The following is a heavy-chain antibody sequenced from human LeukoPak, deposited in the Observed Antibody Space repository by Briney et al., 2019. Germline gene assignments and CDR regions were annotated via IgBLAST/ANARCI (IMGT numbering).Heavy chain of an antibody. V-gene: IGHV4-38-2*01. D-gene: IGHD1-14*01. J-gene: IGHJ4*02. CDR3: ARTTVDYSAMGKTGSAPHCFDS. CDR1: GNVLTRGYN. Sequence: SETLSLTCAVSGNVLTRGYNWAWFRQPPGKGLEWIGSIYNTGSTYYNPSLKSRVTMSIDTSKNLFSLTLSSVTAAKPAAYYCARTTVDYSAMGKTGSAPHCFDSWGQGTLVTVSS. CDR2: IYNTGST.